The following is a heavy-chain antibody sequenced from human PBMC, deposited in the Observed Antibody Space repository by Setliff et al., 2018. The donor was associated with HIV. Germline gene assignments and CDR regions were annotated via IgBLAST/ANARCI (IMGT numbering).Heavy chain of an antibody. CDR3: ARTRSDFWSGYSPYYYYYIDV. CDR2: INHSGST. Sequence: KSSETLSLTCDVYGGSFSGYYWSWIRQPPGKGLEWIGEINHSGSTNYNPPLKSRVTISVGTSKNQFSLKLSSVTAADTAVYYCARTRSDFWSGYSPYYYYYIDVWGKGTTVTVSS. J-gene: IGHJ6*03. CDR1: GGSFSGYY. V-gene: IGHV4-34*01. D-gene: IGHD3-3*01.